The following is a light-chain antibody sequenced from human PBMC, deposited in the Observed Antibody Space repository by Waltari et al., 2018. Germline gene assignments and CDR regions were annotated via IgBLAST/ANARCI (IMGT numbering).Light chain of an antibody. Sequence: DIQMTQSPSSVSASVGDRVTITCRASQGISSRLAWYQQTPGKAPKLLIYGASNLQSGVPSRCSGSGSGTDFTLTINSLQPEDFATYYCQQTNDFPRVTFGQGTRLEIK. V-gene: IGKV1D-12*01. CDR1: QGISSR. CDR3: QQTNDFPRVT. J-gene: IGKJ5*01. CDR2: GAS.